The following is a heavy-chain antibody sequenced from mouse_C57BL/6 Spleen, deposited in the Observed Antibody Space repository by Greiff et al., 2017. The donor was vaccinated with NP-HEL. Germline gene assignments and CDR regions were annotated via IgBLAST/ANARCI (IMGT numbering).Heavy chain of an antibody. CDR1: GYAFSSSW. V-gene: IGHV1-82*01. CDR3: ARSRSYDGYEVDY. J-gene: IGHJ2*01. Sequence: VQLQQSGPELVKPGASVKISCKASGYAFSSSWMNWVKQRPGKGLEWIGRIYPGDGDTNYNGKFKGKATLNADKSSSTAYMQLSSLTSEDSAVYFCARSRSYDGYEVDYWGQGTTLTVSS. CDR2: IYPGDGDT. D-gene: IGHD2-3*01.